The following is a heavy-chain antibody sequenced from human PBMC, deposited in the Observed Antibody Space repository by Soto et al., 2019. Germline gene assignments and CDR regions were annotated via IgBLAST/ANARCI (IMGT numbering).Heavy chain of an antibody. V-gene: IGHV3-30-3*01. CDR1: GFSFNDHS. CDR3: ARDRPYGDPNWFDT. CDR2: VSYDGNTK. D-gene: IGHD4-17*01. Sequence: XGSLRLSCAASGFSFNDHSLHWVRQAPGKGLEWVAVVSYDGNTKHYADSVKGRFTISRDTSNNTLYLQMKSLTTEDTAVYYCARDRPYGDPNWFDTWGQGTLVTVSS. J-gene: IGHJ5*02.